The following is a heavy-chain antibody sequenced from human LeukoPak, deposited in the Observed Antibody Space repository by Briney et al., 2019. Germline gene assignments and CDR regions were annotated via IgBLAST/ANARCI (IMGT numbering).Heavy chain of an antibody. Sequence: SETLSLTCTVSGGSISSGGYYWSWIRQHPGKGLEWIGYIYYSGSTYYNPALKSRVTISVDTSKNQFSLKLSSVTAADTAVYYCASANEYSSSSPLDYWGQGTLVTVSS. D-gene: IGHD6-6*01. V-gene: IGHV4-31*03. CDR2: IYYSGST. J-gene: IGHJ4*02. CDR1: GGSISSGGYY. CDR3: ASANEYSSSSPLDY.